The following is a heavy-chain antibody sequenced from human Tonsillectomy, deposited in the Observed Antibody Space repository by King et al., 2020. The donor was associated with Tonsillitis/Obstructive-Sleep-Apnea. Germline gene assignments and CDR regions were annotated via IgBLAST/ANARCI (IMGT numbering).Heavy chain of an antibody. CDR1: GYSFTSYW. CDR2: IYPGDSDT. D-gene: IGHD1-26*01. V-gene: IGHV5-51*01. J-gene: IGHJ4*02. CDR3: ARRKSASYAEYYFAY. Sequence: QLVQSGAEVKKPGESLKISCKGSGYSFTSYWIGWVRQMPGKGLEWMGIIYPGDSDTRYSPSFQGQVTISADKSISTAYLQWSSLKASDTAMYYCARRKSASYAEYYFAYWGQGTLVTVSS.